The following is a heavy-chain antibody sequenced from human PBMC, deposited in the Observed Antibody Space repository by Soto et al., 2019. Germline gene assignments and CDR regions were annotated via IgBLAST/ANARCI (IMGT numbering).Heavy chain of an antibody. CDR2: ISGSGGST. CDR3: AKDPEWELPRYYFDY. J-gene: IGHJ4*02. Sequence: GGSLRLSCAASGITFRNYAMSWVRQAPGKGLEWVSSISGSGGSTYYADSVKGRFTISRDNSKNTLYLQMNSLRAEDTAVYYCAKDPEWELPRYYFDYWGQGTLVTVSS. D-gene: IGHD1-26*01. CDR1: GITFRNYA. V-gene: IGHV3-23*01.